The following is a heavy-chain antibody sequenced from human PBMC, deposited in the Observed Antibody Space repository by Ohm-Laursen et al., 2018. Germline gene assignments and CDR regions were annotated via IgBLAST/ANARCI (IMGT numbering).Heavy chain of an antibody. CDR1: GYSISSGYF. J-gene: IGHJ5*02. V-gene: IGHV4-38-2*01. Sequence: SQTLSLTCAVSGYSISSGYFWGWIRQPPGKGLEWIGTIYHSGSTYYNPSLKSRVTISVDTSKNQFSLKLGSVTAADTALYYCARGLWWFDPWGQGTLVTVSS. CDR2: IYHSGST. CDR3: ARGLWWFDP.